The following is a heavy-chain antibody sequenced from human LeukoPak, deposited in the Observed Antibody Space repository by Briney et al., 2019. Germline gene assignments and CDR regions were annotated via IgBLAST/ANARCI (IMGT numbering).Heavy chain of an antibody. CDR2: INGDGSTT. CDR1: GFTFSTYW. V-gene: IGHV3-74*03. Sequence: GGSLRLSCTASGFTFSTYWINWVRQSPGKGLVWVALINGDGSTTTHADSVKGRSTISRDNAKNTAYLQMNSLRDEDTAVYYCARDYAGSPDYWGQGTLVTVSA. J-gene: IGHJ4*02. D-gene: IGHD3-10*01. CDR3: ARDYAGSPDY.